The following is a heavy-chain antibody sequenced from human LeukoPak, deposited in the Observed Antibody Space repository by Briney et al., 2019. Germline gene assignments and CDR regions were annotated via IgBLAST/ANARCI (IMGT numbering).Heavy chain of an antibody. CDR2: IKGDGSHT. Sequence: GGSLRLSCAASGFTFRDYWMHWIRQAPGKGLVWVSRIKGDGSHTIYADSVKGRFTISRGNAKNTLYLQMKSLRVEDTALYYCVRDWDHFDFDSWGQGTLVTVSS. V-gene: IGHV3-74*01. D-gene: IGHD1-26*01. CDR3: VRDWDHFDFDS. CDR1: GFTFRDYW. J-gene: IGHJ5*01.